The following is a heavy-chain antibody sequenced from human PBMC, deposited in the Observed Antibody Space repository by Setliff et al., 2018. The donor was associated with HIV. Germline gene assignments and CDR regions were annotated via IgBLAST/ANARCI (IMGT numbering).Heavy chain of an antibody. J-gene: IGHJ1*01. CDR3: ATVRRYYYDSSGQEYFQH. Sequence: RASVKVSCKVSGYTLAELSIHWVRQAPGKGLEWMGGFDPEDVETVYAQKFQGRVTMTEDTSTDTAYMELGSLRSEDTAVYYCATVRRYYYDSSGQEYFQHWGQGTLVTVSS. D-gene: IGHD3-22*01. CDR2: FDPEDVET. CDR1: GYTLAELS. V-gene: IGHV1-24*01.